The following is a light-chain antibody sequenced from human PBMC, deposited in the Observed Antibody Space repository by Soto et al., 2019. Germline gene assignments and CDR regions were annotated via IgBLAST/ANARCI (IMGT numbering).Light chain of an antibody. Sequence: QSALTQPRSVSGSPGQSVTISCTGTSSDVGGYNYVSWYQQHPGKAPKLMIYDVSKRPSGVPDCFSGSKSGNTASLTISGLQAEDEADYYCCSYAGSYTEVFGTGTKLTVL. V-gene: IGLV2-11*01. CDR1: SSDVGGYNY. J-gene: IGLJ1*01. CDR2: DVS. CDR3: CSYAGSYTEV.